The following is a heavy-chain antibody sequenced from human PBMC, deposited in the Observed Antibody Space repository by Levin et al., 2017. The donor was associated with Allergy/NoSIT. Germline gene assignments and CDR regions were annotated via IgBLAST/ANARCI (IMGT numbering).Heavy chain of an antibody. V-gene: IGHV3-21*01. CDR1: GFTFSDYN. Sequence: GESLKISCAASGFTFSDYNMNWVRQAPGKGLEWVASIGSSSSYRYYADSVKGRFTISRDNAKKSVHLQMNSLRAEDTAVYYCARAGATVTTPGTWYYHGMDVGGQGTTVTVSS. CDR3: ARAGATVTTPGTWYYHGMDV. D-gene: IGHD4-17*01. J-gene: IGHJ6*02. CDR2: IGSSSSYR.